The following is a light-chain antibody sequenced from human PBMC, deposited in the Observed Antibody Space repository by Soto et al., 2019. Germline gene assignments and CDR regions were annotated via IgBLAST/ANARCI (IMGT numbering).Light chain of an antibody. CDR1: NSDVNY. Sequence: QSALTQPASVSGAPGQWITISCTATNSDVNYVSWHQQHPGKAPKLMIYGVINRSSGVSTRFSGSKSGNTASLTISGLQAEDEADYYCSSSISSNTFVFGTGTKLTVL. CDR2: GVI. J-gene: IGLJ1*01. CDR3: SSSISSNTFV. V-gene: IGLV2-14*01.